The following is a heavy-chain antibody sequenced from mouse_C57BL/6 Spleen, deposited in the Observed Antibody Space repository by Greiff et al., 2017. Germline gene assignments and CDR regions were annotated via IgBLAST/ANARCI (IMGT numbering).Heavy chain of an antibody. J-gene: IGHJ2*01. CDR3: TRGGITTVPDY. CDR1: GFTFSSYA. D-gene: IGHD1-1*01. CDR2: ISSGGDYI. V-gene: IGHV5-9-1*02. Sequence: EVHLVESGEGLVKPGGSLKLSCAASGFTFSSYAMSWVRQTPEKRLEWVAYISSGGDYIYYADTVKGRFTISRDNARNTLYLQMSSLKSEDTAMYYCTRGGITTVPDYWGQGTTLTVSS.